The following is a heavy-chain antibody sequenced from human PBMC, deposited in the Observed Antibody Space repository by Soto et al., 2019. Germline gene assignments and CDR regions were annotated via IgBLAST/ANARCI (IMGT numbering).Heavy chain of an antibody. CDR3: AKDFSYYDRSGPFDY. Sequence: QVQLVESGGGVVQPGRSLRLSCAASGFTFSSYGMHWVRQAPGKGLEWVAVISYDGSNKYYADSVKGRFTISRDNSKNTLYLQMNSLRAEDTAVYYCAKDFSYYDRSGPFDYWGQGTLVTVSS. CDR1: GFTFSSYG. CDR2: ISYDGSNK. V-gene: IGHV3-30*18. D-gene: IGHD3-22*01. J-gene: IGHJ4*02.